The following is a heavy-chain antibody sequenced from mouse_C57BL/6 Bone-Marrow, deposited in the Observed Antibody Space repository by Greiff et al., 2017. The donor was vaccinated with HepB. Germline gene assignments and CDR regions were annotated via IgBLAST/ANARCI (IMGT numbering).Heavy chain of an antibody. CDR2: ISSGGSYT. CDR3: ARLNWDVRDY. D-gene: IGHD4-1*02. CDR1: GFTFSSYG. J-gene: IGHJ2*01. Sequence: EVKLVESGGDLVKPGGSLKLSCAASGFTFSSYGMSWVRQTPDKRLEWVATISSGGSYTYYPDSVKGRFTISRDNAKNTLYLQMSSLKSEDTAMYYCARLNWDVRDYWGQGTTLTVSS. V-gene: IGHV5-6*01.